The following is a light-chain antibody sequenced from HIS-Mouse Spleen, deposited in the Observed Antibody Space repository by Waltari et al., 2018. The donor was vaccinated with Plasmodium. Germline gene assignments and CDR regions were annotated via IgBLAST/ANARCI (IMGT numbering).Light chain of an antibody. Sequence: EIVMTQSPATLSVSPGERATLSCRASQSVSSNLAWYQQKPGQAPRLLIYGASTRATVIPARFSGSGSGTQLTLTISSLQSEHFAVYNWQQYNNSSCTFGPGTKVDIK. CDR2: GAS. CDR1: QSVSSN. V-gene: IGKV3-15*01. CDR3: QQYNNSSCT. J-gene: IGKJ3*01.